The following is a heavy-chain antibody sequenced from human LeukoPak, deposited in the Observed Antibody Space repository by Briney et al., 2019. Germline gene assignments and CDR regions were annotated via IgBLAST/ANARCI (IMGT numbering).Heavy chain of an antibody. Sequence: SETLSLTCAVYGGSFSGYYWSWIREPPGKGLEWIGEINHSGSTNYNPSLKSRVTISVDTSKNQFSLKLSSVTAADTAVYYCARVVRGYRYGSWYFDYWGQRTLVTVSS. D-gene: IGHD5-18*01. V-gene: IGHV4-34*01. J-gene: IGHJ4*02. CDR3: ARVVRGYRYGSWYFDY. CDR2: INHSGST. CDR1: GGSFSGYY.